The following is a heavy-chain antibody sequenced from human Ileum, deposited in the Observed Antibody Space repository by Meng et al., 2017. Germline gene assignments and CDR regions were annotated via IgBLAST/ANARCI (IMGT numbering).Heavy chain of an antibody. Sequence: VHFVGPGRGRCQPGGSLSHSSVASGFNDSTKYMSWVRQAPGKGLDWVSVIYRDVSTNYADFVEVRFTISRDNSKNTVYLQMNSLKIEDTGVYYCVRDDGSAPYDYWGQGTLLTVSS. J-gene: IGHJ4*02. CDR1: GFNDSTKY. CDR3: VRDDGSAPYDY. CDR2: IYRDVST. V-gene: IGHV3-66*02. D-gene: IGHD3-10*01.